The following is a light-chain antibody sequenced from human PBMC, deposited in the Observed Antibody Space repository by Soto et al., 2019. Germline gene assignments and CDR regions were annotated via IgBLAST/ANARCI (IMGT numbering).Light chain of an antibody. J-gene: IGKJ2*01. V-gene: IGKV3-20*01. CDR1: QSVSTTY. Sequence: EIVLTQSPGTLSLSPGERGTLSCRASQSVSTTYLAWYQQKAGRAPRLLIYVASRRATGIPDRFSGSGSGTDFTLTISRLEPEDFAVYYCQQYATSPYTFGRGTKLEIK. CDR3: QQYATSPYT. CDR2: VAS.